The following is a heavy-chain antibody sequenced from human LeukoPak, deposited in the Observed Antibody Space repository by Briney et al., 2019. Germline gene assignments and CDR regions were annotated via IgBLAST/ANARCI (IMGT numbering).Heavy chain of an antibody. Sequence: SQTLSLTCTVSGGSISSGSNHWGWIRQPSGKGLEWIGSIYYSGSTYYNPSLKSRVTISVDTSKNQFSLKLSSVTAADTAVYYCARSPRDYYDSSGYLISWFDPWGQGTLVTVSS. J-gene: IGHJ5*02. V-gene: IGHV4-39*07. CDR2: IYYSGST. CDR3: ARSPRDYYDSSGYLISWFDP. D-gene: IGHD3-22*01. CDR1: GGSISSGSNH.